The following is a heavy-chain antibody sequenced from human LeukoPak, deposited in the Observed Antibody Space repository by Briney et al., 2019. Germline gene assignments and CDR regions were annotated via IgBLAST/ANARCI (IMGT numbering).Heavy chain of an antibody. CDR3: AKGKGSTTMIVVVKGYYYMDV. Sequence: GGSLRLSCAASGFSVSTNFMGWVRQAPGKGLEWVSVIYGGGSTYYADSVKGRFTISRDTSKNTLYLQMNSLRAEDTAVYYCAKGKGSTTMIVVVKGYYYMDVWGKGTTVTVSS. CDR2: IYGGGST. J-gene: IGHJ6*03. V-gene: IGHV3-53*01. D-gene: IGHD3-22*01. CDR1: GFSVSTNF.